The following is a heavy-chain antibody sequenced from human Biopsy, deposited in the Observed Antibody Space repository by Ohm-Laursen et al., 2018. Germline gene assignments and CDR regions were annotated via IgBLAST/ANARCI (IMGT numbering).Heavy chain of an antibody. CDR2: FAPENGKT. J-gene: IGHJ4*02. D-gene: IGHD1-1*01. V-gene: IGHV1-24*01. Sequence: ASVKVSCKVSGYTLTELSMHWVRQAPGKGLEWMGGFAPENGKTVYAQNFRARVSMTEDTSPDTAYMELRSLRSEDTAVYYCAADINVWNVNYWGQGTQVTVSS. CDR1: GYTLTELS. CDR3: AADINVWNVNY.